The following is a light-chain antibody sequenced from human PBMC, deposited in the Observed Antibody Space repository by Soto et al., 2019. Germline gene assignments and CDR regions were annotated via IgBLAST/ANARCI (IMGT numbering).Light chain of an antibody. CDR3: QQYGSSPT. CDR1: QSVSNNY. CDR2: GAS. V-gene: IGKV3-20*01. Sequence: EIVLTQSPGTLSLSPGERDTLTCRASQSVSNNYVAWYQQKPGQAPRRLIYGASSRATGIPDRFSGSGSGTDFTLTISRLEPGDFVVYYCQQYGSSPTFGEGTRLEIK. J-gene: IGKJ5*01.